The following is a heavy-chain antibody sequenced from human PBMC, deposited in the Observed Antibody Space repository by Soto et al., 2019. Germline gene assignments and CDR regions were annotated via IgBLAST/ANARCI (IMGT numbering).Heavy chain of an antibody. CDR1: GYTLTELS. Sequence: ASVKVSCKVSGYTLTELSMHWVRQAPGKGLEWMGGFDPEDGETIYAQKFQGRVTMTEDTSTDTAYMELSSLRSEDTAVYYCATPDRFSKQWLVSAFDYWGQGTLVTVSS. J-gene: IGHJ4*02. D-gene: IGHD6-19*01. CDR3: ATPDRFSKQWLVSAFDY. CDR2: FDPEDGET. V-gene: IGHV1-24*01.